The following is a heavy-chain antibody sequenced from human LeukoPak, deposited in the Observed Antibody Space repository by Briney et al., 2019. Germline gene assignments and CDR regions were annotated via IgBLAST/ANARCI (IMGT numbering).Heavy chain of an antibody. J-gene: IGHJ4*02. V-gene: IGHV1-8*01. CDR3: ARGNSYSSSWYFDY. D-gene: IGHD6-13*01. CDR1: GYTFTTYD. Sequence: ASVKVSCKASGYTFTTYDINWVRQATGQGLEWMGWMNPNSGNTNYAQKLQGRVTMTTDTSTSTAYMELRSLRSDDTAVYYCARGNSYSSSWYFDYWGQGTLVTVSS. CDR2: MNPNSGNT.